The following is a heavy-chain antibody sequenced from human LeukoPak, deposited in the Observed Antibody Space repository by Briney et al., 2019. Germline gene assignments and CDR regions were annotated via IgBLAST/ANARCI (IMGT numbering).Heavy chain of an antibody. Sequence: KPSETLSLTCAVYGGSFSDYFWSWIRQPPGKGLEWIGEINHSRSTNYNPSLKSRVTISVDTSKNQFSLKLSSVTAADTAVYYCAITRGRVDAFDIWGQGTMVTVSS. CDR1: GGSFSDYF. CDR3: AITRGRVDAFDI. D-gene: IGHD3-16*01. J-gene: IGHJ3*02. CDR2: INHSRST. V-gene: IGHV4-34*09.